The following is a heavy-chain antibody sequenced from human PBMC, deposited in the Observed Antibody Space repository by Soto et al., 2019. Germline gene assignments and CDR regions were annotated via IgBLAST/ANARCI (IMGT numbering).Heavy chain of an antibody. CDR3: ARGRYYYDSSGYSNWFDP. CDR1: GYTFTSYA. J-gene: IGHJ5*02. CDR2: INAGNGNT. V-gene: IGHV1-3*01. D-gene: IGHD3-22*01. Sequence: ASVKVSCKASGYTFTSYAMHWVRQAPGQRLEWMGWINAGNGNTKYSQKFQGRVTITRDTSASTAYMELSSLRSEDTAVYYCARGRYYYDSSGYSNWFDPWGQGTLVTVSS.